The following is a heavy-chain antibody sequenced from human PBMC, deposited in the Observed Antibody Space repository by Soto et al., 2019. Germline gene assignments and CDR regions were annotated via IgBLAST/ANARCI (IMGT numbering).Heavy chain of an antibody. J-gene: IGHJ4*02. D-gene: IGHD3-22*01. Sequence: SETLSLTCAVSGGSISSGDYSWNWIRQPPGKGLEWIGYIYYGGSTYYNPSLQSQVTMSVDRSRNQFSLKLNSVTAADTAVYYCARVRREYDNSGPVDYWGQGTLVTVSS. CDR1: GGSISSGDYS. CDR3: ARVRREYDNSGPVDY. CDR2: IYYGGST. V-gene: IGHV4-30-2*01.